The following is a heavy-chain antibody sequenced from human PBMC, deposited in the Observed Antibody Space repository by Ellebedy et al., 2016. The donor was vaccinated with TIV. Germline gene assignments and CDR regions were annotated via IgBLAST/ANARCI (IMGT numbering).Heavy chain of an antibody. J-gene: IGHJ5*02. CDR3: AKDRGSGWYENWFDP. CDR2: ISGSGDST. Sequence: PGGSLRLSCAASGFTFSSYAMNWVRQAPGKGLEWVSGISGSGDSTDYADSVKGRFTISRDNSKNTLYLQMDSLRAEDTALYYCAKDRGSGWYENWFDPWGQGTLVIVSS. D-gene: IGHD6-19*01. CDR1: GFTFSSYA. V-gene: IGHV3-23*01.